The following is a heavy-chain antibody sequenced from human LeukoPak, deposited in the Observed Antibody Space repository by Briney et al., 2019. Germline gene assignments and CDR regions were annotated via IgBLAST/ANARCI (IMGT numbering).Heavy chain of an antibody. V-gene: IGHV3-53*01. J-gene: IGHJ5*02. D-gene: IGHD3-10*01. CDR3: ARGSPVASGRYSIYSS. CDR1: GFTARNYC. CDR2: IYGDGST. Sequence: TGGSLRLSFAASGFTARNYCMSWVGGAPGKGLEWVAVIYGDGSTYYADSVRGRFTISSDNLKNTLSLQMDSLRAADTAMYYCARGSPVASGRYSIYSSWGQGTLVTVSP.